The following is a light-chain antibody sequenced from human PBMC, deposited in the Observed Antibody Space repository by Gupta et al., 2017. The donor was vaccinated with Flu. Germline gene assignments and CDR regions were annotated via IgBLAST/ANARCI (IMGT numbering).Light chain of an antibody. CDR2: LAS. CDR1: QSITSY. CDR3: QHYSAFPYT. Sequence: DLHMTQSPSTLSASIGDRVTITCRASQSITSYLAWYQQKPGKAPKLLIYLASALENGVPSRFSGSGFGTDFTLTINGLQSDDFGTYYCQHYSAFPYTFGPGTNLEIK. J-gene: IGKJ2*01. V-gene: IGKV1-5*03.